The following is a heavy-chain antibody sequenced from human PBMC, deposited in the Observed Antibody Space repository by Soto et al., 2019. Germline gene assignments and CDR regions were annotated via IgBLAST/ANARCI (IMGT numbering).Heavy chain of an antibody. J-gene: IGHJ5*01. Sequence: EVQLVESGGGLVQPGGSLRLSCAASGFTFSSYWMSWVRQAPGKGLEWVANIKQDGSEKYYVDSVKGRFTISRDNAKNSLYLQMNSLRAEDTAVYYCARVWLPTLAEHVAGTGKYNWFDPWGQGTLVTVSS. CDR3: ARVWLPTLAEHVAGTGKYNWFDP. CDR2: IKQDGSEK. V-gene: IGHV3-7*03. CDR1: GFTFSSYW. D-gene: IGHD6-13*01.